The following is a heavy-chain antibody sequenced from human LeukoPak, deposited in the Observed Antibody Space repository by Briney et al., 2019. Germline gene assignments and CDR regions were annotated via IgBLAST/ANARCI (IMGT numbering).Heavy chain of an antibody. CDR1: GGPLSGYS. CDR3: ARSGRYQIY. D-gene: IGHD3-10*01. V-gene: IGHV4-34*01. Sequence: PSETLSPTCAIYGGPLSGYSWSWIRQPPGKGLEWIGEINDRGSTTYNPSLQSRPSMSLDTSRNQFSLTLGSVTAADTAVYFCARSGRYQIYWGQGTLVTVSS. J-gene: IGHJ4*02. CDR2: INDRGST.